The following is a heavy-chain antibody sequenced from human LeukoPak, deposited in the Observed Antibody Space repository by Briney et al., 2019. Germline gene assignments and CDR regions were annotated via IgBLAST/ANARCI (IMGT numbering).Heavy chain of an antibody. V-gene: IGHV3-48*02. CDR1: GFTFSSYS. J-gene: IGHJ4*02. CDR2: ISSSSSTI. D-gene: IGHD6-13*01. CDR3: ARDTGIAAAGTGLDY. Sequence: QAGGSLRLSCAASGFTFSSYSMNWVRQAPGKGLEWVSYISSSSSTIYYADSVKGRFTISRDNAKNSLYLQMSSLRDEDTAVYYCARDTGIAAAGTGLDYWGQGTLVTVSS.